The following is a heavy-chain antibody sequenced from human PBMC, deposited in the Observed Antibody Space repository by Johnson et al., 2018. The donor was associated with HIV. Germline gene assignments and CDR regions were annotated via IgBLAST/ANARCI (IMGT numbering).Heavy chain of an antibody. CDR3: ARDRAWNYEGAFDI. D-gene: IGHD1-7*01. CDR2: ISYDGNNK. V-gene: IGHV3-30-3*01. J-gene: IGHJ3*02. Sequence: QVQLVESGGGVVQPGRSLRLSCAASGFTFSSYAMNWVRQAPGKGLEWVAVISYDGNNKYSADYVKGRFTISRDNSKNTLYLQMNSLRAEDTAVYYCARDRAWNYEGAFDIWGQGTMVTVSS. CDR1: GFTFSSYA.